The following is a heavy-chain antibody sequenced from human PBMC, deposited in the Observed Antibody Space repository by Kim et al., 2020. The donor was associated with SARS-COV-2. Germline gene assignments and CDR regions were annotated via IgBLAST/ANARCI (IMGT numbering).Heavy chain of an antibody. V-gene: IGHV4-39*01. CDR3: ASVPADIVVVVAATTWG. CDR1: GGSISSSSYY. CDR2: IYYSGST. D-gene: IGHD2-15*01. J-gene: IGHJ4*02. Sequence: SETLSLTCTVSGGSISSSSYYWGWIRQPPGKGLEWIGSIYYSGSTYYNPSLKSRVTISVDTSKNQFSLKLSSVTAADTAVYYCASVPADIVVVVAATTWGWGQGTLVTVSS.